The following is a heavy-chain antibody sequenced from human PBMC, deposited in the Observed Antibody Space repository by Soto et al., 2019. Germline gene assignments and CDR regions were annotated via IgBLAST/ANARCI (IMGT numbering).Heavy chain of an antibody. V-gene: IGHV3-33*01. J-gene: IGHJ6*02. CDR2: IWYDGSNK. D-gene: IGHD5-18*01. CDR1: GFTFSSYG. CDR3: ARGRVDTATSYYYYYGMDV. Sequence: GGSLRLSCAASGFTFSSYGMHWVRQAPGKGLEWVAVIWYDGSNKYYADSVKGRFTISRDNSKNTLYLQMNSLRAEDTAVYYCARGRVDTATSYYYYYGMDVWGQGTTVTVSS.